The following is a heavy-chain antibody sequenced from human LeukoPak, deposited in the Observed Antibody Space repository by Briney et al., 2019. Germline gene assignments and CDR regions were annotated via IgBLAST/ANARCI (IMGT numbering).Heavy chain of an antibody. Sequence: GGSLRLSCAASGFTFSSYAMSWVRQAPGKGLEWVSAISGSGGSTYYADSVKGRFTISRDNSKNTLYLQMNSLRAEDTAVYYCAKRPRGGTNSLYYYGMDVWGQGTTVTVSS. CDR1: GFTFSSYA. CDR3: AKRPRGGTNSLYYYGMDV. CDR2: ISGSGGST. V-gene: IGHV3-23*01. D-gene: IGHD2-2*01. J-gene: IGHJ6*02.